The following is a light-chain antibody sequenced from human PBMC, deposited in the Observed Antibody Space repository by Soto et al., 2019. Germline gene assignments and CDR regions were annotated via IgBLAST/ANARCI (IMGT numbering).Light chain of an antibody. CDR2: DAS. CDR1: QSVSSY. J-gene: IGKJ4*01. Sequence: EIVLTQSPATLSLSPGERATLSCRASQSVSSYLAWYQHKPGQAPRLLIYDASNRATGIPARFSGSGSGTDLTLTISSLEPEDFAIYYCQQRSNWPLLTFGGGTKVEIK. CDR3: QQRSNWPLLT. V-gene: IGKV3-11*01.